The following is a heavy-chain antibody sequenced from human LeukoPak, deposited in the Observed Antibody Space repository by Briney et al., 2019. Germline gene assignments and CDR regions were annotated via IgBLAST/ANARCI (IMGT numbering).Heavy chain of an antibody. CDR1: GGSISSSSYY. D-gene: IGHD6-19*01. V-gene: IGHV4-39*07. CDR3: ARETWAAGTRWFDP. J-gene: IGHJ5*02. CDR2: IYYSGNT. Sequence: SETLSLTCTVSGGSISSSSYYWGWIRQPPGTGLEWIGSIYYSGNTYYNPSLKSRVTISVDTSKNQFSLKLSSVTATDTAVYYCARETWAAGTRWFDPWGQGTLVTVSS.